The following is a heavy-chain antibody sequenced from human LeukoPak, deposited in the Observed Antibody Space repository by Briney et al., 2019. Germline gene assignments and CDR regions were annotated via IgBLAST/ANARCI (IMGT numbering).Heavy chain of an antibody. D-gene: IGHD1-26*01. V-gene: IGHV4-39*07. Sequence: SETLSHTCTVSGGSISRSNHYWGWIRQPPGKGLERIGSIDYSGSTYSNPSLKSRVTISVDTSKSQFSLKLSSVTAADTAVYYCASGFLGRYYFDYWGQGTLVTVSS. CDR1: GGSISRSNHY. J-gene: IGHJ4*02. CDR2: IDYSGST. CDR3: ASGFLGRYYFDY.